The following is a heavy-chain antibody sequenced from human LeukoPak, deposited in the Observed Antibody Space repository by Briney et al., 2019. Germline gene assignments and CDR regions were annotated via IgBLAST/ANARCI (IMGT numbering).Heavy chain of an antibody. V-gene: IGHV1-2*06. CDR3: ARDPPYYYDSSGYTYSDY. J-gene: IGHJ4*02. CDR2: INPNSGGT. CDR1: GYTFTGYY. D-gene: IGHD3-22*01. Sequence: GASVKVSCKASGYTFTGYYMHWVRQAPGQGLEWMGRINPNSGGTNYAQKFQGRVTMTRDTSISTAYMELSRLRSDDTAVYYCARDPPYYYDSSGYTYSDYWGQGTLVTVSS.